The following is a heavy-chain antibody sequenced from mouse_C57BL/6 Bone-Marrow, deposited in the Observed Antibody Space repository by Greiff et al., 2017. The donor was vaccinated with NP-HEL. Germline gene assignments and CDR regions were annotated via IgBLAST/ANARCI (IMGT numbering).Heavy chain of an antibody. Sequence: QVHVKQSGTELVKPGASVKLSCKASGYTFTNYWMYWVKQRPGQGLDWIGNINPSNGGTNYNEKFKKKATLTVDKSSSTAYMQLSSLTSEDSAVYYCARDSGYAFDYWGQGTTLTVSS. CDR1: GYTFTNYW. J-gene: IGHJ2*01. V-gene: IGHV1-53*01. CDR2: INPSNGGT. D-gene: IGHD3-2*02. CDR3: ARDSGYAFDY.